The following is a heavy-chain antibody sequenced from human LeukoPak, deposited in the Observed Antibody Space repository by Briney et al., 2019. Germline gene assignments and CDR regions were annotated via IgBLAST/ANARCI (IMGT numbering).Heavy chain of an antibody. V-gene: IGHV3-72*01. CDR3: VRVRHGDSFDY. D-gene: IGHD4-17*01. CDR1: GFSLSEYG. Sequence: GRSLRLSCVGSGFSLSEYGIHWIRQAPGKGLEWVGRIRNAANSYTTDYATSVKGRFTISRDDSRNSLFLQMNSLKTEDTAVYYCVRVRHGDSFDYWGQGTLATVSS. J-gene: IGHJ4*02. CDR2: IRNAANSYTT.